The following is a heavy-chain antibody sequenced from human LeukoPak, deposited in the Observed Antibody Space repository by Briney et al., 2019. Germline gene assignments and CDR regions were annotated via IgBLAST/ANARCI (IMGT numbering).Heavy chain of an antibody. CDR3: ASTHLYCSGGSCYYYYGMDV. CDR1: GFTFSSYS. J-gene: IGHJ6*02. CDR2: ISSSSSYI. Sequence: PGGSLRLSCAASGFTFSSYSMNWVRQAPGKGLEWVSSISSSSSYIYYADSVKGRFTISRDNAKNSLYLQMNSLRAEDTAVYYCASTHLYCSGGSCYYYYGMDVWGQGTTVTVSS. V-gene: IGHV3-21*01. D-gene: IGHD2-15*01.